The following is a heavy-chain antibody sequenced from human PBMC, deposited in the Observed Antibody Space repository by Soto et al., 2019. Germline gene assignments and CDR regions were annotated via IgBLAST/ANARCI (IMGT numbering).Heavy chain of an antibody. CDR3: ARVGSSPYWYFDL. Sequence: ASVKVSCKASGYTFSSYAISWVRQAPGQGLEWMGGIIPIFGTANYAQKFQGRVTITADESTSTAYMELSSLRSEDTAVYYCARVGSSPYWYFDLWGRGTLVTVSS. V-gene: IGHV1-69*13. CDR1: GYTFSSYA. D-gene: IGHD1-26*01. J-gene: IGHJ2*01. CDR2: IIPIFGTA.